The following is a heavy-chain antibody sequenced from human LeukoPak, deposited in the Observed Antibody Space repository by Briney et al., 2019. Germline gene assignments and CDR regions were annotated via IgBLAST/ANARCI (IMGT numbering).Heavy chain of an antibody. CDR1: RFTFNSYA. V-gene: IGHV3-23*01. D-gene: IGHD6-13*01. Sequence: PGGSLRLSCAASRFTFNSYAMSWVRQAPGKGLEWVSAISGSGGSTYYADSVKGRFTISRDNSKNTLYLQMNSLRAEDTAVYYCASTPTYSSSWYYFDYWGQGTLVTVSS. CDR3: ASTPTYSSSWYYFDY. J-gene: IGHJ4*02. CDR2: ISGSGGST.